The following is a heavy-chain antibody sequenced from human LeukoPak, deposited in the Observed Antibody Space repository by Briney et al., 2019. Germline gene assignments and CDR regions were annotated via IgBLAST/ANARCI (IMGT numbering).Heavy chain of an antibody. V-gene: IGHV3-21*01. CDR1: GFTFSSYS. J-gene: IGHJ4*02. Sequence: GGSLRLSCAASGFTFSSYSMNWVRQAPGKGLEWVSSISRSSNYIYYADSVKGRFTTSRDNAKNSLYLQINSLRAEDTSVYCCARGENNYGYYYFDYWGQGTLVTVSS. CDR3: ARGENNYGYYYFDY. CDR2: ISRSSNYI. D-gene: IGHD5-24*01.